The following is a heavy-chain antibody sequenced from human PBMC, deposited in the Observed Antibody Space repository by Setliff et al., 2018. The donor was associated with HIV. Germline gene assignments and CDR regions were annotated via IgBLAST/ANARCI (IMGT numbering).Heavy chain of an antibody. J-gene: IGHJ4*02. D-gene: IGHD3-3*01. V-gene: IGHV4-34*01. Sequence: LSLTCAVYGGSFSGFSWNWIRQPPGKGLEWIGDINNYGVTLYTSSLAGRVTISVDTSKNQFSLTLKSLTVADTALYFCSRGPTIRGSFTGVVYTAPLPSFDTWSQGSLVTVSS. CDR3: SRGPTIRGSFTGVVYTAPLPSFDT. CDR1: GGSFSGFS. CDR2: INNYGVT.